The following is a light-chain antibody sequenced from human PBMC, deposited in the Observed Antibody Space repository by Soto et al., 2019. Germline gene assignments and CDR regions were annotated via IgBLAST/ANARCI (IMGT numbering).Light chain of an antibody. V-gene: IGKV3-20*01. CDR3: QQYGSSGT. Sequence: EIVFTQSPGTLALSPGERATLSCRTSLSVSVYLDWYQQKPGQAPRLLIYGASYRATGTPERFSGSGAGTDFTLTISRLEPEDFAVYYCQQYGSSGTFGQGTKVDI. CDR2: GAS. CDR1: LSVSVY. J-gene: IGKJ1*01.